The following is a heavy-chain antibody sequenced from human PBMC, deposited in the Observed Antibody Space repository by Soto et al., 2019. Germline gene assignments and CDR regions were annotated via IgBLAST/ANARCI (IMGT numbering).Heavy chain of an antibody. CDR3: ARRQWLVGGYYYGMDV. Sequence: VQLVQSGAEVKKPGASVKVSCKASGYTFTSYGISRVAQAPGQGLKWMGWTSAYKGNTNYAQKLEGRVTMTTDTSTCTAYMERRSLRSDDTAVYYCARRQWLVGGYYYGMDVWGKRTTVTVSS. D-gene: IGHD6-19*01. V-gene: IGHV1-18*01. J-gene: IGHJ6*04. CDR2: TSAYKGNT. CDR1: GYTFTSYG.